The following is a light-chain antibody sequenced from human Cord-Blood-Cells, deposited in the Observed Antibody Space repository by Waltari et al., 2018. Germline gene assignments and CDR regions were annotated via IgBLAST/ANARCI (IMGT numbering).Light chain of an antibody. Sequence: EIVLTQSPGTLSLSPGERATLSCRASQSVSSSYLAWYQQKPGQAPRLLIYGASSRATGIPDRFSGNGSGTDFTLTISRLEPEDFAVYYCQQYGSSPLGYTFGQGTKLEIK. CDR2: GAS. J-gene: IGKJ2*01. CDR3: QQYGSSPLGYT. CDR1: QSVSSSY. V-gene: IGKV3-20*01.